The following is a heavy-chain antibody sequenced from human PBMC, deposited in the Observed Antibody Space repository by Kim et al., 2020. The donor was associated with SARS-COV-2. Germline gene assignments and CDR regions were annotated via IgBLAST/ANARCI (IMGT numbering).Heavy chain of an antibody. CDR1: GGSISSYY. CDR2: IYYSGST. V-gene: IGHV4-59*01. CDR3: ARAPADGYFDY. J-gene: IGHJ4*02. Sequence: SETLSLTCTVSGGSISSYYWSWIRQPPGKGLEWIGYIYYSGSTNYNPSLKSRVTISVDTSKNQFSLKLSSVTAADTAVYYCARAPADGYFDYWGQGTLVTVSS.